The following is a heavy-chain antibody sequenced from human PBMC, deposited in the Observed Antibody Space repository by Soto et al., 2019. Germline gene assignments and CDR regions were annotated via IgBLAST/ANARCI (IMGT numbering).Heavy chain of an antibody. D-gene: IGHD1-26*01. CDR2: ISAYNGNT. CDR1: GYTFTSYG. CDR3: ARDSRWELLSWFDP. Sequence: ASVKVSCKASGYTFTSYGISWVRQAPGQGLEWMGWISAYNGNTNYAQKLQGRVTMTTDTPTSTAYMELRSLRSDDTAVYYCARDSRWELLSWFDPWGQGTLVTVSS. V-gene: IGHV1-18*04. J-gene: IGHJ5*02.